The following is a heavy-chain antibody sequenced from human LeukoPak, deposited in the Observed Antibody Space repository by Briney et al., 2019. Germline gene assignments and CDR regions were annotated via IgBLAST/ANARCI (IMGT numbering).Heavy chain of an antibody. CDR2: MYYSGRT. J-gene: IGHJ4*02. D-gene: IGHD1-14*01. CDR1: GGSISNSSHY. V-gene: IGHV4-39*01. Sequence: SETLSLTCTVSGGSISNSSHYWGWIRQPPGKGLEWIGSMYYSGRTYYNPSLKSLVTISVDTSKNQFSLKLTSVTAADTAVYYCARQVYYHNRPAYDYWGQGTLVTVSS. CDR3: ARQVYYHNRPAYDY.